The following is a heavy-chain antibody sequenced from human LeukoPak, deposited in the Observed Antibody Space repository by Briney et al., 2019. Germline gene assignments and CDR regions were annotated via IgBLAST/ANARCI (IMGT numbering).Heavy chain of an antibody. CDR3: AKEGLYTTDWYGNWFDS. V-gene: IGHV3-30*09. Sequence: GGSLRLSCAASGFTFSSFSMHWVRQAPGKGLEWVAVVSSDGDKKNYADSVKGRFDIARDNSNNTLSLQMNNVRPEDTALYCCAKEGLYTTDWYGNWFDSWGQGTLVTVSS. CDR1: GFTFSSFS. J-gene: IGHJ5*01. CDR2: VSSDGDKK. D-gene: IGHD2-2*02.